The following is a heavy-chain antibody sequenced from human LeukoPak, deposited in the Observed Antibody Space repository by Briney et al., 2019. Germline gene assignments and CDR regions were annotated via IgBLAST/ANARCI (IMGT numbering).Heavy chain of an antibody. V-gene: IGHV3-48*01. CDR2: ISSSSSTI. D-gene: IGHD2-21*02. Sequence: GGSLRLSCAASGFTFSSYSMNWVHQAPGKGLEWVSYISSSSSTIYYADSVKGRFTISRDNAKNSLYLQMNSLRAEDTAVYYCARDPAYCGGDCYPDAFDIWGQGTMVTVSS. J-gene: IGHJ3*02. CDR3: ARDPAYCGGDCYPDAFDI. CDR1: GFTFSSYS.